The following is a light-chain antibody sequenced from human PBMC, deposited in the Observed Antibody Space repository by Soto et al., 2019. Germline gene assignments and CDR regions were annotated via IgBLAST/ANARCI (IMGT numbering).Light chain of an antibody. CDR1: SSNIGAGYD. CDR2: GST. J-gene: IGLJ2*01. CDR3: QSYDSSLSGHVV. Sequence: QSVLTQPPSVSGAPGQRVTISCTGSSSNIGAGYDVHWYQQLPGTAPKLLIYGSTNRPSGVPDRFSGSKSGTSASLAITGLLAEDEADYYCQSYDSSLSGHVVFGGGTKVTVL. V-gene: IGLV1-40*01.